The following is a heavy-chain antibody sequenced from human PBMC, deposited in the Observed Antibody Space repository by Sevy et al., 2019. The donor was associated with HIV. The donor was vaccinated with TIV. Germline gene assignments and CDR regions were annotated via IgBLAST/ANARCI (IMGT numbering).Heavy chain of an antibody. D-gene: IGHD3-3*01. J-gene: IGHJ6*02. CDR2: ISSSSSTI. Sequence: GGSLRLSCAASGFTFSSYSMNWVRQAPGKGLEWVSYISSSSSTIYYADSVKGRFTISRDNAKNSLYLQMNSLRDEDTAVYYCARDPRLLGVVMEDYYGMDVWGQGTTVTVS. CDR1: GFTFSSYS. V-gene: IGHV3-48*02. CDR3: ARDPRLLGVVMEDYYGMDV.